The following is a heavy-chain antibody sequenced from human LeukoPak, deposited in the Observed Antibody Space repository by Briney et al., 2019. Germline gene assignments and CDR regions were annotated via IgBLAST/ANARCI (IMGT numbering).Heavy chain of an antibody. J-gene: IGHJ4*02. CDR1: GFSVSSNY. CDR3: TRGGQNDYSDY. CDR2: IYNSGTT. D-gene: IGHD3-16*01. Sequence: GGSLRLSCAASGFSVSSNYMSWVRQAPGKGLEWVAVIYNSGTTKYADSVKGRFTIARDNAKNTLYLQMNSLRAEDTAVYYCTRGGQNDYSDYWGQETLDTVSS. V-gene: IGHV3-53*01.